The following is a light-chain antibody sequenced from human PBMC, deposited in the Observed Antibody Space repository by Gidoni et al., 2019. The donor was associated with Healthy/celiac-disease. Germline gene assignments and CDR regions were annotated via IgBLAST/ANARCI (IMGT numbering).Light chain of an antibody. CDR1: KLGDKY. CDR2: QDS. CDR3: QAWDSSTGV. J-gene: IGLJ2*01. Sequence: SYELTQPPSVSVSPGQTASITCSGDKLGDKYACWYQQKPGQSLVLVSYQDSKRPSGIPERFSGSNSGNTATLTISGTQAMDEADYYCQAWDSSTGVFGGGTKLTVL. V-gene: IGLV3-1*01.